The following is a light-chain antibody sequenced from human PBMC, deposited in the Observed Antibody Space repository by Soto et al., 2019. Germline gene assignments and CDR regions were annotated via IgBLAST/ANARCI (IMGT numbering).Light chain of an antibody. CDR3: SSYTSSSTVV. CDR2: EVT. CDR1: SSDVGDYNY. J-gene: IGLJ2*01. V-gene: IGLV2-14*01. Sequence: QSVLTQPASVSGSPGQSITISCTGTSSDVGDYNYVSWYQQHPGKAPKLMIYEVTNRPSGVSNRFSGSKSGNTASLTISGLQAGDEADYYCSSYTSSSTVVFGGGTKVTVL.